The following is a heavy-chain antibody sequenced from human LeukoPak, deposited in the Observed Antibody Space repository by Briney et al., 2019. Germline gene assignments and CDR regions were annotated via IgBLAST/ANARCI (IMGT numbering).Heavy chain of an antibody. V-gene: IGHV3-9*01. J-gene: IGHJ4*02. Sequence: GGSLRPSCAASGFTFDDYAMHWVRQAPGKGLEWVSGISWNSGSIGYADSVKGRFTISRDNAKNSLYLQMNSLRAEDTALYYCANAKYYDILTGYYSAFDYWGQGTLVTVSS. CDR3: ANAKYYDILTGYYSAFDY. D-gene: IGHD3-9*01. CDR1: GFTFDDYA. CDR2: ISWNSGSI.